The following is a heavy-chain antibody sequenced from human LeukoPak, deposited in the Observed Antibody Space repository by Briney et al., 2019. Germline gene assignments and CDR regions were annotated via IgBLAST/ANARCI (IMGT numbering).Heavy chain of an antibody. Sequence: GRSLRLSCAASGFTFSSYGMHWVRQAPGKGLEWVAVSWYDGSSKYYADSVKGRFTISRDNSKDTLYMQVNSLRVEDPAVYYCARDRGASWTPSGVDVWGQGATVTVFS. CDR2: SWYDGSSK. CDR1: GFTFSSYG. D-gene: IGHD2-2*01. CDR3: ARDRGASWTPSGVDV. V-gene: IGHV3-33*01. J-gene: IGHJ6*02.